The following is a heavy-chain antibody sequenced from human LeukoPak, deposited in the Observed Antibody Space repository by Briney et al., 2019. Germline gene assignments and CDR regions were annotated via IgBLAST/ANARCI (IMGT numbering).Heavy chain of an antibody. CDR2: IIPIFGTA. V-gene: IGHV1-69*13. CDR1: GGTFSSYA. D-gene: IGHD1-1*01. Sequence: GASVKVSCKASGGTFSSYAISWVRQVPGQGLEWMGGIIPIFGTANYAQKFQGRVTITADESTSTAYMELSSLRSEDTAVYYCARYGIYYYYMDVWGKGTTVTVSS. CDR3: ARYGIYYYYMDV. J-gene: IGHJ6*03.